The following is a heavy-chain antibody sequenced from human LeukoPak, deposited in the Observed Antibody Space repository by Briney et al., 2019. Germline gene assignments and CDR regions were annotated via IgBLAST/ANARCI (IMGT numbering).Heavy chain of an antibody. Sequence: PSETLSLTCTVSDGSISSYYWSWIRQPPGKGLEWIGYIYYSVRTNANPPLMSRVTRSGDTSKNQFSLRASSVTAADTAMYYCAIYDSSSRSFDYWGQGTLVTVSS. CDR3: AIYDSSSRSFDY. CDR2: IYYSVRT. D-gene: IGHD3-22*01. J-gene: IGHJ4*02. V-gene: IGHV4-59*01. CDR1: DGSISSYY.